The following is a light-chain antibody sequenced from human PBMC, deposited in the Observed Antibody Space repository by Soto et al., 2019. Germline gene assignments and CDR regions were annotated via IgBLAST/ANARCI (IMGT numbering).Light chain of an antibody. CDR3: GSWDRSLNAYV. V-gene: IGLV1-51*01. CDR2: DDN. CDR1: SANIGGNS. Sequence: QSVLSQPPSVSAAPGQKVTISCSGSSANIGGNSVSWYQQLPGTAPSLLIYDDNKRPSGIPDRFSGFKTGTSATLAITGFPIEYEADYYCGSWDRSLNAYVFGTGTKV. J-gene: IGLJ1*01.